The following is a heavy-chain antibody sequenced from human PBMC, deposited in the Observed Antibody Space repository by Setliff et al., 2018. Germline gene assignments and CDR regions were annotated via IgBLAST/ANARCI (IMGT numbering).Heavy chain of an antibody. CDR2: SKYRGNT. Sequence: LSLTCAVYGGSFSDYYWSWFRQSPGKGLEWIGESKYRGNTNYNAPLKSRVTISVDTSKNQLFLKLSSVTAADTAVYYCARNKADDKSGADTFDMWGQGTMVTVSS. D-gene: IGHD3-22*01. J-gene: IGHJ3*02. CDR1: GGSFSDYY. V-gene: IGHV4-34*01. CDR3: ARNKADDKSGADTFDM.